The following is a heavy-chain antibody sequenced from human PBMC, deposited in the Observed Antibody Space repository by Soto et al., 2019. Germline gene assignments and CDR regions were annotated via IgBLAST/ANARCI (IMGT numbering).Heavy chain of an antibody. V-gene: IGHV1-3*01. CDR1: GYTFTSYG. CDR3: ARGGYCDSSNYLAY. D-gene: IGHD3-22*01. J-gene: IGHJ4*02. Sequence: QVQLVQSGAEVKKPGASVKVSCKASGYTFTSYGINWVRQAPGRGLEWMGWINPGNGNTKYSQQFQGRVIIDRDTPASPAYMELSSLRSEDTAVYYCARGGYCDSSNYLAYWGLGTLVTVSS. CDR2: INPGNGNT.